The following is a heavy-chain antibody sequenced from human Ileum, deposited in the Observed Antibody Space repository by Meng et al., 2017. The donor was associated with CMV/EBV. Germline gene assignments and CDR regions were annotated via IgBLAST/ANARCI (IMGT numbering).Heavy chain of an antibody. V-gene: IGHV1-2*02. J-gene: IGHJ5*02. Sequence: ASVKVSCKASGYTFTGYYMHWVRQAPGQGLEWMGWINPNSGGTNYAQKFQGRVTMTRDTSISTAYMELSRLTSDDTATYYCIRGGTIAGDPAGFDPWGQGTLVTVSS. CDR3: IRGGTIAGDPAGFDP. CDR1: GYTFTGYY. CDR2: INPNSGGT. D-gene: IGHD3-16*01.